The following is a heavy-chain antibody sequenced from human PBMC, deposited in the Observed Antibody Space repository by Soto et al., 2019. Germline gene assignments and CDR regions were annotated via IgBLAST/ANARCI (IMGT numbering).Heavy chain of an antibody. J-gene: IGHJ4*02. CDR3: ARDSPFDASSGYLEY. CDR1: GFTFSDYY. V-gene: IGHV3-11*04. Sequence: GSLRLSCAASGFTFSDYYMSWIRQAPGKGLEWVSYISSSGSTIYYADSVKGRFTISRDNAKNSLYLQMTSLRADDTAVYYYARDSPFDASSGYLEYWGQGTLVTVSS. D-gene: IGHD3-22*01. CDR2: ISSSGSTI.